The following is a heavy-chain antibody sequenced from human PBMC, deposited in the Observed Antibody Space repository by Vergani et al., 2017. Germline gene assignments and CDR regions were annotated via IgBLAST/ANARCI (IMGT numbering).Heavy chain of an antibody. CDR3: ASGKYYSXSTYHFRGRYFDV. D-gene: IGHD3-16*01. CDR2: IYNSGNG. J-gene: IGHJ2*01. V-gene: IGHV4-39*01. CDR1: GDSIISRSYY. Sequence: QMQLQESGPGLVKASETLSLTCTVSGDSIISRSYYWGWIRQPPGKGLEWIGSIYNSGNGDSSSSLKSRVTISADTSKNQFSLRLTSVTAADTAVYYCASGKYYSXSTYHFRGRYFDVWGRGTLVTVPS.